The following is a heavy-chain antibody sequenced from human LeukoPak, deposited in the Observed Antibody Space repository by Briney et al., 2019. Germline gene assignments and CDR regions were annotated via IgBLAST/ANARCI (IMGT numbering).Heavy chain of an antibody. CDR2: ISGSGGST. CDR3: AKDPQYYYNSGGYYFDYFDS. CDR1: GFTFGSYA. D-gene: IGHD3-22*01. V-gene: IGHV3-23*01. Sequence: GGSLRLSCAASGFTFGSYAMYWVRQAPGKGLEWVSGISGSGGSTFYADSVKGRFTVSRDNSKNTLYLQMNSLRAEDTAVYYCAKDPQYYYNSGGYYFDYFDSWGQGTLVAVSS. J-gene: IGHJ4*02.